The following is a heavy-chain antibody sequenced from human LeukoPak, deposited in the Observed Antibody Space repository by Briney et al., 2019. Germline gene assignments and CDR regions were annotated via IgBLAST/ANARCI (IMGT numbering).Heavy chain of an antibody. D-gene: IGHD3-22*01. CDR2: MNPSSGNT. Sequence: ASVKVSCKASGYTFTNYEINWVRQGTGQGLEWLGWMNPSSGNTGYAQKFQGRVTMTRDTSTSTVYMELSSLRSEDTAVYYCARGRGYYDSSGITSDYWGQGTLVTVSS. CDR3: ARGRGYYDSSGITSDY. CDR1: GYTFTNYE. J-gene: IGHJ4*02. V-gene: IGHV1-8*01.